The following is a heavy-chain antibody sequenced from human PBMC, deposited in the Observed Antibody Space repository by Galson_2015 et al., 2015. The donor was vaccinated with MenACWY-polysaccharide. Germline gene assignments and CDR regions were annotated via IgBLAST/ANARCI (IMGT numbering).Heavy chain of an antibody. CDR2: IKKDGSEK. CDR3: ARGHYGMDV. V-gene: IGHV3-7*01. CDR1: RFTFSNYW. Sequence: SLRLSCAASRFTFSNYWMTWVRQAPGKGLEWVANIKKDGSEKYYVDSVKGRFTISRDNALYLQMNSLRAEDTAVYFCARGHYGMDVWGQGTTVTVSS. J-gene: IGHJ6*02.